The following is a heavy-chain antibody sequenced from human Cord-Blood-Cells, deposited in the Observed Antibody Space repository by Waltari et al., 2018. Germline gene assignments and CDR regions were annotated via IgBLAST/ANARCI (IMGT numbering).Heavy chain of an antibody. CDR1: GGTFSRYA. J-gene: IGHJ4*02. D-gene: IGHD2-21*01. Sequence: QVPLVQSGAEVRKPGASVRLSCKASGGTFSRYAIRWVRRAPGQGLEWMGGIIPIFGTANYAQKFQGRVTITADESTSTAYMELSSLRSEDTAVYYCARDGGYCGGDCYDYWGQGTLVTVSS. CDR3: ARDGGYCGGDCYDY. V-gene: IGHV1-69*01. CDR2: IIPIFGTA.